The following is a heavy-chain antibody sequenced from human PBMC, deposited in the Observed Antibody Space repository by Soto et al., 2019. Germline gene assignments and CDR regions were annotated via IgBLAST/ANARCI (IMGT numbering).Heavy chain of an antibody. CDR2: ISSGGSTI. CDR1: VFTFSDYY. J-gene: IGHJ4*02. V-gene: IGHV3-11*01. Sequence: PXGSLRLSCASSVFTFSDYYMSCIRHSPGKWLEWVSYISSGGSTIYYADSVKGRFTISRDNAKNSLYLQMNSLRAEDTAVYYCARVLGEACHTYFDYWGPGTLVTVSS. D-gene: IGHD3-10*01. CDR3: ARVLGEACHTYFDY.